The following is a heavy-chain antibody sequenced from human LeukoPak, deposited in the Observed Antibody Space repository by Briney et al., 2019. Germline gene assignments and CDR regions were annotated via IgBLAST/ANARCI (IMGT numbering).Heavy chain of an antibody. CDR1: GFNFKTYT. Sequence: GGSLRLSCAASGFNFKTYTMNWVRQAPGKGLEWVSSISSSSRSIFHADSVKGRFTISRDNAKNSLYLQMSSLKPEDTAIYCCAREYYDSSGLDYWGQGTLVTVSS. CDR2: ISSSSRSI. V-gene: IGHV3-21*01. CDR3: AREYYDSSGLDY. J-gene: IGHJ4*02. D-gene: IGHD3-22*01.